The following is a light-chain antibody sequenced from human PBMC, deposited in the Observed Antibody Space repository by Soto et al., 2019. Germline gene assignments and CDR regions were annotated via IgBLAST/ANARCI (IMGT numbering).Light chain of an antibody. J-gene: IGKJ4*01. V-gene: IGKV4-1*01. CDR1: QNVLFSSNSKNF. Sequence: DIVLTQSPDSLAVSLGERATINCKSSQNVLFSSNSKNFIAWYQQKPGQSPRLLIYWASTRESGVPDRFSGSGYGKDFNLTIRSMPAEDVGVNNCHQEYSPPHTFGGGNKVEIK. CDR2: WAS. CDR3: HQEYSPPHT.